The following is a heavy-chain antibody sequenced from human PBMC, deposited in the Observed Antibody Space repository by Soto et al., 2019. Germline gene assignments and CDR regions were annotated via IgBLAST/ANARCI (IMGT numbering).Heavy chain of an antibody. CDR1: GYTFTGYY. J-gene: IGHJ4*02. CDR2: INPNSGGT. D-gene: IGHD3-3*01. Sequence: ASVKVSCKASGYTFTGYYMHWVRQAPGQGLEWMGWINPNSGGTNYAQKFQGRVTMTRDTSISTAYMELSRLRSDDTAVYYCARKDGRDFWSGYYAFDYWGQGTLVTAPQ. CDR3: ARKDGRDFWSGYYAFDY. V-gene: IGHV1-2*02.